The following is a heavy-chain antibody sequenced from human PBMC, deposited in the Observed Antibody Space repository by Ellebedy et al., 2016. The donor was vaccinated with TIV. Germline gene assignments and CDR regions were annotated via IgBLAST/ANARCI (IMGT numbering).Heavy chain of an antibody. CDR2: ISSSSRTI. Sequence: PGGSLRLSCAGSDFTFSSYGMNWVRQAPGKGLAWVSYISSSSRTIYYSDSMKGRFTISRGNAKNSLYLQMNSLRAEDTAVYYCASLGVRYCSGGSCYEASDYWGQGTLVTVSS. V-gene: IGHV3-48*04. CDR1: DFTFSSYG. CDR3: ASLGVRYCSGGSCYEASDY. D-gene: IGHD2-15*01. J-gene: IGHJ4*02.